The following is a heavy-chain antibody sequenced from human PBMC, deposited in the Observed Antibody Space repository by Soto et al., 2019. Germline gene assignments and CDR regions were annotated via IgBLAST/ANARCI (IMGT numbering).Heavy chain of an antibody. CDR2: IDPSDSYT. J-gene: IGHJ6*02. CDR3: ARETYYDFWSGYPDSYYYGMDV. D-gene: IGHD3-3*01. CDR1: GYSFTCYW. V-gene: IGHV5-10-1*01. Sequence: PGESLKISCKGSGYSFTCYWISWVRQMPGKGLGWVGRIDPSDSYTNYSPSFQGHVTISADKSISTAYLQWSSLKASDTAMYYCARETYYDFWSGYPDSYYYGMDVWGQGTTVTVSS.